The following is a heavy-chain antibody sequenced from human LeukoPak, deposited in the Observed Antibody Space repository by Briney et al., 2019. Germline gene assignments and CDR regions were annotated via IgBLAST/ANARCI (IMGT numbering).Heavy chain of an antibody. CDR2: IYFSGTT. D-gene: IGHD6-19*01. V-gene: IGHV4-59*01. J-gene: IGHJ4*02. CDR3: ARGGWSLDF. CDR1: GGSISGFY. Sequence: KSSETLSLTCTVSGGSISGFYWSWIRQPPGKGLEWMGYIYFSGTTNYNPSLKSRVSISVDTSKNQFSLKLSSVTAADTAVYYCARGGWSLDFWGQGTLVTVSS.